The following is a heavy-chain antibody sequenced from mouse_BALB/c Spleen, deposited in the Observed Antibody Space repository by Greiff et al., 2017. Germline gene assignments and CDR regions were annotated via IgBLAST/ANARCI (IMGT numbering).Heavy chain of an antibody. CDR3: ARGNYYGNRDVDY. Sequence: QVQLQQPGAELVKPGAPVQLSCKASGYTFTSYWMNWVKQRPGRGLEWIGRIDPSDSETHYNQKFKDKATLTVDKSSSTAYIQLSSLTSEDSAVYYCARGNYYGNRDVDYWGQGTTLTVSS. CDR2: IDPSDSET. V-gene: IGHV1-69*02. D-gene: IGHD2-1*01. J-gene: IGHJ2*01. CDR1: GYTFTSYW.